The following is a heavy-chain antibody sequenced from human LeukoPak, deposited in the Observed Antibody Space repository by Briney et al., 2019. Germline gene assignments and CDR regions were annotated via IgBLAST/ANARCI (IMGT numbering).Heavy chain of an antibody. CDR2: INHSGST. V-gene: IGHV4-34*01. D-gene: IGHD5-18*01. Sequence: SETLSLTCAVYGGSFSDYYWSWIRQPPGKGLEWIGEINHSGSTNYNPSLKSRVTISVDTSKNQFSLKLSSVTAADTAVYYCAREAMVNPTSYYWGQGTLVTVSS. CDR3: AREAMVNPTSYY. CDR1: GGSFSDYY. J-gene: IGHJ4*02.